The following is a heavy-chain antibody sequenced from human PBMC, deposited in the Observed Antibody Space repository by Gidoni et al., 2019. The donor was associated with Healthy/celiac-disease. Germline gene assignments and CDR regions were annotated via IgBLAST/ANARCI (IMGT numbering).Heavy chain of an antibody. J-gene: IGHJ4*02. V-gene: IGHV3-11*06. CDR3: ARASSSSWHVDY. D-gene: IGHD6-13*01. CDR1: GFTFSDYY. Sequence: QVQLVESGGGLVKPGGSLRLSCAASGFTFSDYYMSWIRQAPGKGLEWVSYISSSSSYTNYADSVKGRFTISRDNAKNSLYLQMNSLRAEDTAVYYCARASSSSWHVDYWGQGTLVTVSS. CDR2: ISSSSSYT.